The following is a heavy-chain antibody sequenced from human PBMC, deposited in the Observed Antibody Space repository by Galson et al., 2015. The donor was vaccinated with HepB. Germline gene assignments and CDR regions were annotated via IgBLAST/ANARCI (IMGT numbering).Heavy chain of an antibody. CDR1: GASIRNYY. CDR2: ISNNGGT. D-gene: IGHD1-1*01. J-gene: IGHJ4*02. Sequence: TLSLTCTVSGASIRNYYWSWIRQPPGRGLEWIGFISNNGGTNYNPSLMSRVTMSLDTSKNQFSLRLNSVTAADTAVYYCVRDSPREGSTGGFDYCGQGILVTVSS. V-gene: IGHV4-59*01. CDR3: VRDSPREGSTGGFDY.